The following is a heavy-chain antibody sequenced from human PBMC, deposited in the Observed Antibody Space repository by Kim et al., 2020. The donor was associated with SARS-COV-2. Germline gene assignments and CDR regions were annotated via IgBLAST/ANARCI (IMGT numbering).Heavy chain of an antibody. V-gene: IGHV4-59*08. D-gene: IGHD3-9*01. Sequence: SETLSLTCTVSGGSISSYYWTWIRQPPGKGLEWIGYIYFSGSTDYNPSLKSRVTISVGTSKKQFSLKLSSVTAADTAIYYCARRARENILTGFWHFDHWGRGTLVTVSS. CDR2: IYFSGST. CDR1: GGSISSYY. J-gene: IGHJ4*02. CDR3: ARRARENILTGFWHFDH.